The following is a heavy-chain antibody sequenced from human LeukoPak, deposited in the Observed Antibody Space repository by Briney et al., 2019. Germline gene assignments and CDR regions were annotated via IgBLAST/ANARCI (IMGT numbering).Heavy chain of an antibody. J-gene: IGHJ6*02. CDR3: AREIYGYCSSTSCYGMDV. Sequence: GRSLRLSCAASGFTFSSYAMHWVRQAPGEGLEWVAVISYDGSNKYYADSVKGRFTISRDNSKNTLYLQMNSLRAEDTAVYYCAREIYGYCSSTSCYGMDVWGQGTTVTVSS. D-gene: IGHD2-2*03. CDR2: ISYDGSNK. V-gene: IGHV3-30-3*01. CDR1: GFTFSSYA.